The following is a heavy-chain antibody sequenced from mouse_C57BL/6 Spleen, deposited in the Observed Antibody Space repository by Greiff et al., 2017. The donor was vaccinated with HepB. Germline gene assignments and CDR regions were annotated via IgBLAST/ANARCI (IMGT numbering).Heavy chain of an antibody. Sequence: EVQVVESGGDLVKPGGSLKLSCAASGFTFSSYGMSWVRQTPDKRLEWVATISSGGSYTYYPDSVKGRFTISRDNAKNTLYLQMSSLKSEDTAMYYCARQYSPYFDYWGQGTTLTVSS. CDR1: GFTFSSYG. V-gene: IGHV5-6*01. J-gene: IGHJ2*01. CDR2: ISSGGSYT. CDR3: ARQYSPYFDY. D-gene: IGHD2-12*01.